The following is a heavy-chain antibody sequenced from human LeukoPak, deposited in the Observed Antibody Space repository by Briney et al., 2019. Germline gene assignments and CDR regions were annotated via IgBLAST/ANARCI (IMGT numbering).Heavy chain of an antibody. V-gene: IGHV3-23*01. D-gene: IGHD3-16*01. Sequence: GGSLRLSCAASGFTFSGFAMSWIRQAPGKGLEWVSSISRSGESTFYADSVRGRFTISRDNSKNTVSLQMESLRAEDTALYYCAKDYAVGSIDYWGQGTLVTVFS. CDR3: AKDYAVGSIDY. CDR1: GFTFSGFA. J-gene: IGHJ4*02. CDR2: ISRSGEST.